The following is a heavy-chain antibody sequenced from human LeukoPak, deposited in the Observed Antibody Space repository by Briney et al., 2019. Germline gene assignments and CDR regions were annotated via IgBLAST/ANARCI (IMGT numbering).Heavy chain of an antibody. CDR3: ARDKRAAVLTDDAFDI. CDR2: IYTSGST. D-gene: IGHD3-9*01. V-gene: IGHV4-4*07. J-gene: IGHJ3*02. Sequence: SETLSLTCTVSGVSISSFYWSWIRQPAGKGLEWIGSIYTSGSTNYNPSLKSRVTMSVDTSKNQFSLKLSSVTATDTAVYYCARDKRAAVLTDDAFDIWGQGTMVTVSS. CDR1: GVSISSFY.